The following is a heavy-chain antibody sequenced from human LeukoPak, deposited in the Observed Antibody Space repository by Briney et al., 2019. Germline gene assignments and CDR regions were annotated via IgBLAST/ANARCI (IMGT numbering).Heavy chain of an antibody. CDR3: AREDGAGVYYFDY. J-gene: IGHJ4*02. CDR2: INPNSGGT. D-gene: IGHD1-26*01. CDR1: GYTFTGYY. Sequence: ASVKVSCKASGYTFTGYYMHWVRQAPGQGPEWMGWINPNSGGTNYAQKFQGWVTMTRDTSISTAYMELSRLRSDDTAVYYCAREDGAGVYYFDYWGQGTLVTVSS. V-gene: IGHV1-2*04.